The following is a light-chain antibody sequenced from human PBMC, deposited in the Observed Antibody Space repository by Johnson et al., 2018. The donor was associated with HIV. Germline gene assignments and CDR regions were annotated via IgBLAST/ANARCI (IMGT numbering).Light chain of an antibody. CDR3: GTWDSSLSAGF. CDR1: SSNIGNNY. Sequence: QSVLTQPPSVSAAPGQKVTISCYGSSSNIGNNYVSWYQQLPGTAPKLLIYENNKRPSGIPDRFSGSMSGTSATLGITGLQTGDEADYYCGTWDSSLSAGFFGTGTKVTVL. CDR2: ENN. V-gene: IGLV1-51*02. J-gene: IGLJ1*01.